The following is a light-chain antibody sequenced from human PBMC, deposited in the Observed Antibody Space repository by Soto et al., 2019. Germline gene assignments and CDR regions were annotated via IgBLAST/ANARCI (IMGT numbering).Light chain of an antibody. CDR2: AAS. V-gene: IGKV1-39*01. J-gene: IGKJ2*01. CDR1: QSINNC. CDR3: EQSFNSPT. Sequence: IQMTQSPSSLSASVGDRVTITCRASQSINNCLNWYQQKPGEAPNLLIYAASSLHTGVPSRFSGSGSGTDFTLTISSLQPEDFANYYCEQSFNSPTLGQGTKVE.